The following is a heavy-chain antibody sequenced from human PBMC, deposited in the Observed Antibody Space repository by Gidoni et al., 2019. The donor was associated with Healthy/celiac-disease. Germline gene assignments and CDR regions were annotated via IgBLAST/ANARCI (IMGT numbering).Heavy chain of an antibody. J-gene: IGHJ5*02. CDR2: IYLSGGT. D-gene: IGHD3-10*01. CDR1: GYPISSGYY. CDR3: ARNNRRTMVRGPIGGWFDP. Sequence: QVQLQESGPGLVKPSETLSPTCTVSGYPISSGYYWGWIRQPPGKGLEGIGSIYLSGGTYYNPSLKSRVTISVDTSKNQFSLKLSSVTAADTAVYYCARNNRRTMVRGPIGGWFDPWGQGTLVTVSS. V-gene: IGHV4-38-2*02.